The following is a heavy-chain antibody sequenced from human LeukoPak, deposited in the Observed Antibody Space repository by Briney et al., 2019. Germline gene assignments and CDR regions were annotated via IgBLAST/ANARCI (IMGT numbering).Heavy chain of an antibody. CDR2: IHYRRRT. CDR1: GDSISDYY. V-gene: IGHV4-59*01. J-gene: IGHJ4*02. D-gene: IGHD6-13*01. CDR3: ARDRMAAAGFRIFDY. Sequence: PSETLSLTCVVPGDSISDYYWNWIRQPPGEGLGWIGYIHYRRRTDYNPSLKSRATISVDTSKNQFSLRLNSVIAADTAVYYCARDRMAAAGFRIFDYWGQGSLVTVSS.